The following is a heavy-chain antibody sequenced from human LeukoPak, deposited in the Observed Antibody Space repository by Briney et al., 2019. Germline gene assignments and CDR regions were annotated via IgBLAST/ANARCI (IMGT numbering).Heavy chain of an antibody. CDR1: GLTFSSYW. J-gene: IGHJ4*02. D-gene: IGHD3-10*01. V-gene: IGHV3-74*01. CDR2: INSEGSSK. Sequence: PGGSLRLSCAASGLTFSSYWMHWVRQAPGKGMVWASRINSEGSSKNYAESVKGGFTFSRDNDKNKVYLQMNSLRAEDTAVYYCVRDYYGSGSFDYCGQGTLVTVSS. CDR3: VRDYYGSGSFDY.